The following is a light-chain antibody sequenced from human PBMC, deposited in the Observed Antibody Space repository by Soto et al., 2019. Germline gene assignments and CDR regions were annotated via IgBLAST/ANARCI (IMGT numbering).Light chain of an antibody. Sequence: IQMTQSPSPLSASIGDTVTITCRASQTIDRYLNWFQQKSGQAPKLLMNAASTLRSGVPSRFSASGSGTDFTLTISSLQPEDYATYYCQQSYKAPFNFGPGTKVDIK. CDR3: QQSYKAPFN. V-gene: IGKV1-39*01. J-gene: IGKJ3*01. CDR2: AAS. CDR1: QTIDRY.